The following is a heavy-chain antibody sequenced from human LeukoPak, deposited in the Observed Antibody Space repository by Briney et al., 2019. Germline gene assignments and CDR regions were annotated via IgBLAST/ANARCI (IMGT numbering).Heavy chain of an antibody. D-gene: IGHD1-7*01. CDR2: ASYNGNT. CDR1: GGSISYHY. CDR3: ARDKAQTGTSESDS. J-gene: IGHJ4*02. Sequence: SSETLSLTCTVSGGSISYHYWNWIRQPPGKGLEWIGEASYNGNTNYNPSLKGRVTISLDPSNDQFSLRLSSVTAADTAVYFCARDKAQTGTSESDSWGQGTLVTVSS. V-gene: IGHV4-59*11.